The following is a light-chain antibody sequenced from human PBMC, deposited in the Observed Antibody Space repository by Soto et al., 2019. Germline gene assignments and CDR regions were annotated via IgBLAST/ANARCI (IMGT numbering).Light chain of an antibody. J-gene: IGKJ1*01. CDR2: ATS. V-gene: IGKV1-39*01. Sequence: QVTHSPASLSASVGDRVTITCRASQSISTYLIWYQQKPGKAPKLLIYATSSLQSGVPSRFSGSGSGTDFTLTISSLQPEDFATYYCQQSYSTPPGTFGQGTKVDI. CDR1: QSISTY. CDR3: QQSYSTPPGT.